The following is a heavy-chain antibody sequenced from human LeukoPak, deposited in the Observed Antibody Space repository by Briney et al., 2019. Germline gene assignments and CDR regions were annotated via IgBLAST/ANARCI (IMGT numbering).Heavy chain of an antibody. CDR1: GFTFSDYA. J-gene: IGHJ3*02. CDR3: AKNFDWLQSDVFDI. Sequence: PGGSLRLSCVVSGFTFSDYAMSWVRQAPGKGLEWVSAISGSGGSTFYADSVKGRFTISRDNSENTMYLQMNTLRAEDTAVYYCAKNFDWLQSDVFDIWGQGTMVSVSS. CDR2: ISGSGGST. D-gene: IGHD3-9*01. V-gene: IGHV3-23*01.